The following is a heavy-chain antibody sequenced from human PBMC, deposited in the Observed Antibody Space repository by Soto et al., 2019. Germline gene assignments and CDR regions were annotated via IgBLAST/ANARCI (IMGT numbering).Heavy chain of an antibody. CDR2: ISHSGTT. CDR1: GASISDNW. J-gene: IGHJ4*02. V-gene: IGHV4-4*02. Sequence: QVQLQESGPGLVKPSGTLSLTCAVSGASISDNWWSWVRQPPGKGLGWIGEISHSGTTTYNPSLKSRVIISVDLSASQISLTLTSVTAADRAIYYCARHVAVPRTRGFDYWGQGTPVTVSS. D-gene: IGHD2-15*01. CDR3: ARHVAVPRTRGFDY.